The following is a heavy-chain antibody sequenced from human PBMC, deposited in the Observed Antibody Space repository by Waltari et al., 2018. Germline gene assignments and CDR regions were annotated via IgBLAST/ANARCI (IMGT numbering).Heavy chain of an antibody. Sequence: EVQLVQSGAEVKKPGESLKISCKGSGYSFTSYWIGWVRQMPGKGLEWMGVIYPGDSDTRYSPSFQGQVTISADKSISTAYLQWSSLKASDTAMYYCARPDAIYDFWSGIDYWGQGTLVTVSS. CDR3: ARPDAIYDFWSGIDY. D-gene: IGHD3-3*01. CDR1: GYSFTSYW. V-gene: IGHV5-51*01. CDR2: IYPGDSDT. J-gene: IGHJ4*02.